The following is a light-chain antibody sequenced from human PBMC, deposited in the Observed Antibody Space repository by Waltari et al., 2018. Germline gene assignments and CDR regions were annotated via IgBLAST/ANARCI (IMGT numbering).Light chain of an antibody. CDR3: TSYASSGTYV. CDR2: DVS. V-gene: IGLV2-14*01. CDR1: SSDVGGYNY. J-gene: IGLJ1*01. Sequence: QSALTQPASVSGSPGQSITISCTGYSSDVGGYNYVSWYQQHPGKAPKVLIYDVSKWPSGVSNRFSGSKSGNTASLTISGLQAEDEADYYCTSYASSGTYVFGTGTKVTVL.